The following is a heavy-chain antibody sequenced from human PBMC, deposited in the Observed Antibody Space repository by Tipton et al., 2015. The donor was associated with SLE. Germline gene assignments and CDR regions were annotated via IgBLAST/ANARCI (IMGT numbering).Heavy chain of an antibody. CDR3: ARVSWEYSSGQEPYFDY. D-gene: IGHD6-19*01. Sequence: GSLRLSCAASGFTFSSYWMHWVRQAPGKGLVWVSRINSDGSSTSYADSVKGRFTISRDNAKNTLYLQRNSLRAEDTAVYYCARVSWEYSSGQEPYFDYWGQGTLVTVSS. V-gene: IGHV3-74*01. CDR1: GFTFSSYW. J-gene: IGHJ4*02. CDR2: INSDGSST.